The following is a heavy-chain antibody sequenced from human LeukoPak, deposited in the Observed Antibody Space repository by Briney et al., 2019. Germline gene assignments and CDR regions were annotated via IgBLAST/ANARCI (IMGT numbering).Heavy chain of an antibody. Sequence: GGSLRLSCAASGFTVSSNYMSWIRQAPGKGLEWVSVIYSGGSTYYADSVKGRFTISRDNSKNTLYLQMNSLRAEDTAVYYCARDAGSYYNRNWFDPWGQGTLVTVSS. CDR2: IYSGGST. D-gene: IGHD3-10*01. CDR3: ARDAGSYYNRNWFDP. J-gene: IGHJ5*02. CDR1: GFTVSSNY. V-gene: IGHV3-53*01.